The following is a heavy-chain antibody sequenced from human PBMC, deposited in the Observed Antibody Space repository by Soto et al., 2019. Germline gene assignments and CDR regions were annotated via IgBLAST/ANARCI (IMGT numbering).Heavy chain of an antibody. D-gene: IGHD2-2*03. CDR2: IYGGGNGP. J-gene: IGHJ4*02. Sequence: EVQVLESGGGLVQPGGSLRPSCAATGFTFSAFAMSWFRRAPGKGLRWVPGIYGGGNGPHYADSVKGRVTISRDNSKNTLYLQMNSLRAEDTAVYYCAKMEGMDPWAYSFDYWGQGTLVTVSS. CDR3: AKMEGMDPWAYSFDY. V-gene: IGHV3-23*01. CDR1: GFTFSAFA.